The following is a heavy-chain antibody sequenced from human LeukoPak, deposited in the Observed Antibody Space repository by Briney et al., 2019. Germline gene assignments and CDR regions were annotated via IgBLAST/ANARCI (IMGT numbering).Heavy chain of an antibody. CDR3: ARELPPDYSTHYGMDV. Sequence: GASVKASCKASGYTFTSYGISWVRQAPGQGLEWMGWISAYNGNTNYAQKLQGRVTMTTDTSTSTAYMELRSLRSDDTAVYYCARELPPDYSTHYGMDVWGQGTTVTVSS. CDR2: ISAYNGNT. D-gene: IGHD6-13*01. J-gene: IGHJ6*02. CDR1: GYTFTSYG. V-gene: IGHV1-18*01.